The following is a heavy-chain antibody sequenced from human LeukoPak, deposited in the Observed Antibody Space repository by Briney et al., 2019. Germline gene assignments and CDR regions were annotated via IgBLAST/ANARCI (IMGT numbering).Heavy chain of an antibody. CDR1: GGSFSGYY. V-gene: IGHV4-34*01. CDR2: INHSGST. J-gene: IGHJ4*02. CDR3: AGSYCSSTSCSPYYFDY. Sequence: PSETLSLTCAVYGGSFSGYYWSWIRQPPGKGLEWIGEINHSGSTNYNPSLKSRVTISVDTSKNQFSLKLSSVTAADTAVYYCAGSYCSSTSCSPYYFDYWGQGTLVTVSS. D-gene: IGHD2-2*01.